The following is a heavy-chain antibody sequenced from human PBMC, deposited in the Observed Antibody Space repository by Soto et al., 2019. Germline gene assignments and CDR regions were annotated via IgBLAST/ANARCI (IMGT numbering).Heavy chain of an antibody. Sequence: QLVESGGGVGKPGGSLRLSCAASGFTFSSYGMNWVRQAPGKGLELVSSIDSPGSYIYYADSVKGRLTISRDNVRNSPYLHLNSMRTDDTAVYYCATDGAAGSVVGVWGQGTTVTVSS. CDR1: GFTFSSYG. V-gene: IGHV3-21*01. D-gene: IGHD6-13*01. J-gene: IGHJ6*02. CDR2: IDSPGSYI. CDR3: ATDGAAGSVVGV.